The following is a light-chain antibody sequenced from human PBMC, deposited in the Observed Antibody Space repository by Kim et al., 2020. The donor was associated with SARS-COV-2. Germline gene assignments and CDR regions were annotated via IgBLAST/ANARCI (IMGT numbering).Light chain of an antibody. Sequence: STGERATLFCRASQSVGNNVAWYQHKPGQAPRVLIYGASTRATGIPARFSGSGSGTEFSLSISSLQSEDLAVYFCHQYNDWPPGDTFGQGTKLEI. V-gene: IGKV3-15*01. CDR1: QSVGNN. J-gene: IGKJ2*01. CDR3: HQYNDWPPGDT. CDR2: GAS.